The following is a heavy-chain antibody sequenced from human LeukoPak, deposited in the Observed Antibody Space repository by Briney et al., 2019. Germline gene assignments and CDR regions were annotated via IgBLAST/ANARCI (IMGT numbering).Heavy chain of an antibody. CDR1: GFSFSRYW. V-gene: IGHV3-7*01. Sequence: PGGSRRLSCAASGFSFSRYWMNWVRQAPGKGLEWVANIKGDGNEKNYVDSVKGRFSISRDNARNSLYLQMDSLRAEDTAVYYCAKEGAYPIITYDSWGQGALVTVSS. J-gene: IGHJ5*01. D-gene: IGHD3-10*01. CDR3: AKEGAYPIITYDS. CDR2: IKGDGNEK.